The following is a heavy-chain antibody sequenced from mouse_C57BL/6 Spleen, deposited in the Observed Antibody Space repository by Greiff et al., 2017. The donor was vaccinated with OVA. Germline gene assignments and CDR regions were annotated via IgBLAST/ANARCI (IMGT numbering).Heavy chain of an antibody. CDR1: GYTFTSYW. J-gene: IGHJ1*03. CDR2: IDPNSGGT. CDR3: ATGGSTMITNWYFDV. V-gene: IGHV1-72*01. D-gene: IGHD2-4*01. Sequence: VQLQQSGAELVKPGASVKLSCKASGYTFTSYWMHWVKQRPGRGLEWIGRIDPNSGGTKYNEKFKSKATLTVDKPSSTAYMQLSSLTSEDSAVYYCATGGSTMITNWYFDVWGTGTTVTVSS.